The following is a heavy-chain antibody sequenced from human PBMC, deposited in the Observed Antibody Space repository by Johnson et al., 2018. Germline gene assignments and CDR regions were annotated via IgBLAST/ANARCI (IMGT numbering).Heavy chain of an antibody. CDR2: INWSGGST. V-gene: IGHV3-20*04. CDR1: TFTFSTYA. Sequence: VQLVESGGGLVKPGGSLRLSCAASTFTFSTYAMSWVRQAPGKGLEWVSGINWSGGSTGYADSVKGRFTISRDNAKNSLYLQMSTLRAEDTAVYYCAKDGAVTNVYYYYGMDVWGQGTTVTVSS. D-gene: IGHD4-17*01. CDR3: AKDGAVTNVYYYYGMDV. J-gene: IGHJ6*02.